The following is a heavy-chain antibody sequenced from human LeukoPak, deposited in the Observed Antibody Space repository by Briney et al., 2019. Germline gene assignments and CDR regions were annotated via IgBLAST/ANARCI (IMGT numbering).Heavy chain of an antibody. CDR2: ISYDGSNK. CDR3: ARDAKTFYYYGSGSYQNWFDP. Sequence: AGGSLRLSCAASGFTFSSYAMHWVRQAPGKGLEWVAVISYDGSNKYYADSVKGRFTISRDNSKNTLYLQMNSLRAEDTAVYYCARDAKTFYYYGSGSYQNWFDPWGQGTLVTVSS. CDR1: GFTFSSYA. V-gene: IGHV3-30*04. D-gene: IGHD3-10*01. J-gene: IGHJ5*02.